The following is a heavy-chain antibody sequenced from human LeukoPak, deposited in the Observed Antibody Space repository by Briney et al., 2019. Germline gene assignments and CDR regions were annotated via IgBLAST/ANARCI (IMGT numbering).Heavy chain of an antibody. CDR3: ARRNYYDSSGYVDV. J-gene: IGHJ6*02. Sequence: ASVKVSCKASGYTFTSYGISWVRQAPGQGLGWMGWISAYSGNTNYAQKLQGRVTMTTDTSTSTAYMELRSLRSDDTAVYYCARRNYYDSSGYVDVWGQGTTVTVSS. D-gene: IGHD3-22*01. V-gene: IGHV1-18*01. CDR1: GYTFTSYG. CDR2: ISAYSGNT.